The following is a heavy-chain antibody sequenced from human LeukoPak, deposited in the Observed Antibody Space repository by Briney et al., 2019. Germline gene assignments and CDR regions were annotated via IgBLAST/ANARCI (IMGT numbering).Heavy chain of an antibody. CDR3: ARFIAAAGGNWFDP. J-gene: IGHJ5*02. CDR1: GYSISSGYY. V-gene: IGHV4-38-2*02. D-gene: IGHD6-13*01. Sequence: SETLSLTCTVSGYSISSGYYWGWIRQPPGKGLEWIGSIYHSGSTYYNPSLKSRVTISVDTSKNQFSLKLSSVTAADTAVCYCARFIAAAGGNWFDPWGQGTLVTVSS. CDR2: IYHSGST.